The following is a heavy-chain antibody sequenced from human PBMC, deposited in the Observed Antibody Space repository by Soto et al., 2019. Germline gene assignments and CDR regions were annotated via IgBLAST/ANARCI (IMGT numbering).Heavy chain of an antibody. CDR2: IYYSGST. Sequence: SETLSLTCTVSGASISSGGYYWSWIRQHPGKGLEWIGYIYYSGSTYYNPSLKSRVTMSLDTSDNQFSLKLSSVTAADTAVYFCARLTLSNYGARWFDPWGQGTLVTVSS. CDR3: ARLTLSNYGARWFDP. CDR1: GASISSGGYY. J-gene: IGHJ5*02. V-gene: IGHV4-31*03. D-gene: IGHD4-4*01.